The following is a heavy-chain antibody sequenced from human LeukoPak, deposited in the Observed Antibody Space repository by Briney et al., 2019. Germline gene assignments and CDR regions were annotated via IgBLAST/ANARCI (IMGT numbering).Heavy chain of an antibody. Sequence: GGSLRLSCEASGFIFDNYAMHWVRQAPGKGLEWVSHISWHSGSIGYADSVKGRFTISRDNAKNALYLEMKSLRFEDTALYYCARDLGSLPAAIGYSYYGLDVWGQGPKVTVSS. CDR1: GFIFDNYA. D-gene: IGHD2-2*02. CDR2: ISWHSGSI. V-gene: IGHV3-9*01. J-gene: IGHJ6*02. CDR3: ARDLGSLPAAIGYSYYGLDV.